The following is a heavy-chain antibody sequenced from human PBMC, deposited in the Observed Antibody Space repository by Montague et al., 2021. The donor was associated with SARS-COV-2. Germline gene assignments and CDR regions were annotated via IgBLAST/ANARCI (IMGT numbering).Heavy chain of an antibody. CDR3: AHRRTTLTNTWFDP. D-gene: IGHD2/OR15-2a*01. CDR2: IDWDDDK. Sequence: PALVKPTQTLTLTCTFSGFSLSTSGMCVSWIRQPPGKALEWLARIDWDDDKRYSPSLKSRLTITKDTSKNQVVLTMTNMDPVGTATYYCAHRRTTLTNTWFDPWGQGTLVTVSS. V-gene: IGHV2-5*08. CDR1: GFSLSTSGMC. J-gene: IGHJ5*02.